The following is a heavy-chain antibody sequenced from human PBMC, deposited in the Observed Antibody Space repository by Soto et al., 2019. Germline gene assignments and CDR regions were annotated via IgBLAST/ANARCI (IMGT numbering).Heavy chain of an antibody. V-gene: IGHV4-34*12. CDR3: ARSPLGYDYVRQTWREVGDSFDI. D-gene: IGHD3-16*01. J-gene: IGHJ3*02. CDR1: GASLGGFH. Sequence: LSLTCAIYGASLGGFHWTWLRQAPGKGLEWIGELIHGGSTNYNPSLKSRVSFSLDTSKNQFSLHLMSVTAADTAVYYCARSPLGYDYVRQTWREVGDSFDIWGRGTMVT. CDR2: LIHGGST.